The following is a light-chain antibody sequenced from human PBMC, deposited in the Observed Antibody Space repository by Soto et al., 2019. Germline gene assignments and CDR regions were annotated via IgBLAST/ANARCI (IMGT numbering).Light chain of an antibody. Sequence: QSVLTQPASVSGSPGQSITISCTGTSSDVGGYNYVSWYQQHPGKAPKLMIYDVSNRPSGVSNRFSGSKSGNTASLTISGLQAEEEADYYCTLYTRTSSTTYVFGTGTKVTVL. CDR1: SSDVGGYNY. CDR3: TLYTRTSSTTYV. CDR2: DVS. J-gene: IGLJ1*01. V-gene: IGLV2-14*01.